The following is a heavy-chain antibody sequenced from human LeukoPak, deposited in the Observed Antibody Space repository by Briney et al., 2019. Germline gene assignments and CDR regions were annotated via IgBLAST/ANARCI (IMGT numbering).Heavy chain of an antibody. J-gene: IGHJ4*02. D-gene: IGHD2-15*01. Sequence: GGSLRLSCGASGFIFSSYAMSWVRQAPGKGLEWVSAISGSGGSTYYADSVKGRFTISRDNSKNTLYLQMNSLRAEDTAVYYCAKELCSGGSCYRGIFDYWGQGTLVTVSS. CDR2: ISGSGGST. CDR3: AKELCSGGSCYRGIFDY. V-gene: IGHV3-23*01. CDR1: GFIFSSYA.